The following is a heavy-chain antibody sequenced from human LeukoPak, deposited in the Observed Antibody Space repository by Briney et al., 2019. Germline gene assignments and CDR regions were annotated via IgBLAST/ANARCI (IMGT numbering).Heavy chain of an antibody. CDR3: AKGGPNCSGGSCYYYYYMDV. D-gene: IGHD2-15*01. J-gene: IGHJ6*03. V-gene: IGHV3-23*01. Sequence: PGGSLRLSCAASGFTFSSYAMSWARQAPGKGLEWVSAISGSGGSTYYADSVKGRFTISRDNSKNTLYLQMNSLRAEDTAVYYCAKGGPNCSGGSCYYYYYMDVWGKGTTVTVSS. CDR1: GFTFSSYA. CDR2: ISGSGGST.